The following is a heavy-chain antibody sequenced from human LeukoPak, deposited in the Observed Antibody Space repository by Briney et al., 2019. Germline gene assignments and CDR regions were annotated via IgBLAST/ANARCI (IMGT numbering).Heavy chain of an antibody. J-gene: IGHJ4*02. Sequence: GGSLRLSCAASGFTVSSNYMSWVRQAPGKGLEWVSALTGSGDSTHYADSVKGRFTVSRDNSKNTLYLQMNSLRAEDTAVYYCAKNLGSTGSPEVWGQGTLVTVS. CDR1: GFTVSSNY. CDR3: AKNLGSTGSPEV. D-gene: IGHD3-22*01. CDR2: LTGSGDST. V-gene: IGHV3-23*01.